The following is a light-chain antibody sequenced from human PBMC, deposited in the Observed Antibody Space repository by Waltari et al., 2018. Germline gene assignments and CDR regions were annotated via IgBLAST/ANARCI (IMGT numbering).Light chain of an antibody. CDR1: SSDVGGYNY. J-gene: IGLJ2*01. CDR2: EVS. V-gene: IGLV2-14*01. Sequence: QSALTQPASVSGSPGQSITIPCTGTSSDVGGYNYASWYQQPPGKAPKLMIYEVSNRPSGVSNRFSGSKSGNTASLTISGLQAEDEADYYCSSYTSSSTLDVVFGGGTKLTVL. CDR3: SSYTSSSTLDVV.